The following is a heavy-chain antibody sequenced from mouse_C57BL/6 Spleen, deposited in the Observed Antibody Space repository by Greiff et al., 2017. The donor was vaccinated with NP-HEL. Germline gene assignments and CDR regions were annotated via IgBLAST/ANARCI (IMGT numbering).Heavy chain of an antibody. V-gene: IGHV1-39*01. D-gene: IGHD3-2*02. CDR2: INPNYGTT. J-gene: IGHJ3*01. CDR1: GYSFTDYN. Sequence: VHVKQSGPELVKPGASVKISCKASGYSFTDYNMNWVKQSNGKSLEWIGVINPNYGTTSYNQKFKGKATLTVDQSSSTAYMQLNSLTSEDSAVYYCARETAQATWFAYWGQGTLVTVSA. CDR3: ARETAQATWFAY.